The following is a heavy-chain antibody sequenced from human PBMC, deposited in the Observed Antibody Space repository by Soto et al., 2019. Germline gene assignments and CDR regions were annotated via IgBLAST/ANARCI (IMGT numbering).Heavy chain of an antibody. CDR1: GFSLSTNGVG. V-gene: IGHV2-5*02. CDR3: AHRLCDSSCYWDVGFFDY. Sequence: GSGPTLVNPTQTLTLTCTFSGFSLSTNGVGVGWIRQPPGKALECLALIYWDDDKRYSPPLRSRLSVTKDTSKNQVVLTMTNMDPVDTGTYYCAHRLCDSSCYWDVGFFDYWGQGALVTVSS. CDR2: IYWDDDK. J-gene: IGHJ4*02. D-gene: IGHD2-15*01.